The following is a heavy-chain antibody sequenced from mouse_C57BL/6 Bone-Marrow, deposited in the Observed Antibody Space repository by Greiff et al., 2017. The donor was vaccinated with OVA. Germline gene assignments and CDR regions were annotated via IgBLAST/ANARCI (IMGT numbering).Heavy chain of an antibody. CDR3: ARQGTVAWFAC. CDR2: ISGGDGKT. CDR1: GFTFSSYT. V-gene: IGHV5-9*01. J-gene: IGHJ3*01. Sequence: EVQVVESGGGLVKPGGSLKLSCAASGFTFSSYTMSLVRQTPEKRLEWVATISGGDGKTYYPDSVKGRFTISRDNAKNTLYLHLSSLRSEETALYDCARQGTVAWFACWGQGSLVSVSA. D-gene: IGHD4-1*01.